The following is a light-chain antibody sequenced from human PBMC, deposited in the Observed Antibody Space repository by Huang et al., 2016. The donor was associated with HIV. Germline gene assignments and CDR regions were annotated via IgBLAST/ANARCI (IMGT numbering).Light chain of an antibody. CDR1: QSVLYSSNNENY. V-gene: IGKV4-1*01. CDR2: WAS. J-gene: IGKJ1*01. Sequence: DIVMTQSPDSLAMSLGERATINCKSSQSVLYSSNNENYLAWYQQKPGQPPKLLIYWASTRESGVPDRFSGSGSGTYFTLTISSLQAEDVAVYYCQQYDSSPPTFGQGTKVEIK. CDR3: QQYDSSPPT.